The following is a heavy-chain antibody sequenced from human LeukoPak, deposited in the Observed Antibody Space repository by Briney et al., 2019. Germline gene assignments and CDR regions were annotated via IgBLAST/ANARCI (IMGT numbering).Heavy chain of an antibody. V-gene: IGHV3-7*03. J-gene: IGHJ4*02. CDR1: GFTFSDYY. CDR3: ARGDRSVASPLVVVY. Sequence: AGGSLRLSCAASGFTFSDYYMSWVRQAPGKGLEWVANIKQDGSEKYYVDSVKGRFTISRDNAKNSLYLQMNTLRPEDTAVYYCARGDRSVASPLVVVYWGQGTLVTVSS. D-gene: IGHD2-2*01. CDR2: IKQDGSEK.